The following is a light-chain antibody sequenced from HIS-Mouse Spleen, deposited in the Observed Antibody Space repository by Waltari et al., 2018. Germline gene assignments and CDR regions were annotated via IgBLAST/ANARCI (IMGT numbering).Light chain of an antibody. CDR2: DDR. CDR3: QVWDSSSDHYV. CDR1: NIGSKR. V-gene: IGLV3-21*02. Sequence: SYVLTQPPSVSVAPGQTARITCGGNNIGSKRVHWYQQKPGQAPVLVVYDDRDRPSGIPERFSGSNSGNTATLTISRVEAGDEADYYCQVWDSSSDHYVFGTGTKVTVL. J-gene: IGLJ1*01.